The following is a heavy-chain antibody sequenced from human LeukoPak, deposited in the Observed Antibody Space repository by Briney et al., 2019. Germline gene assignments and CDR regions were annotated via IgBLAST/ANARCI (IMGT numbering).Heavy chain of an antibody. CDR3: AREGPDAFDI. V-gene: IGHV6-1*01. Sequence: SQTLSLSCAISGDSVSTNSAAWNWVRQSPSRGLEWLGRTYYRSKWHNDYAVSVKSRISINPDTSKNQLSLQLNSVTPEDTAAYYCAREGPDAFDIWGQGTMVTVSS. CDR2: TYYRSKWHN. J-gene: IGHJ3*02. CDR1: GDSVSTNSAA.